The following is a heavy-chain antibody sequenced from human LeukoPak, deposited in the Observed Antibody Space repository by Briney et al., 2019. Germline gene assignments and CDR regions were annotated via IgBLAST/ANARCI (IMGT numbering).Heavy chain of an antibody. CDR3: ARDCSSTSCDLGTFDY. D-gene: IGHD2-2*01. CDR1: GFTFSDYY. J-gene: IGHJ4*02. Sequence: GGSLTLSCAASGFTFSDYYMTWIRQAPGKGLEWVSHISSSGSIIYHADSVKGPFTISRDNARNSLYLQMNSLRAEATAVYYCARDCSSTSCDLGTFDYWGQGPLVTVSS. CDR2: ISSSGSII. V-gene: IGHV3-11*01.